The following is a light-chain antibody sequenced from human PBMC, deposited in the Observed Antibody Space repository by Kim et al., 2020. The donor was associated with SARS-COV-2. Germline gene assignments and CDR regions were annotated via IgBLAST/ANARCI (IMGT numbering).Light chain of an antibody. CDR1: RFDVGAYSY. CDR2: DVT. V-gene: IGLV2-14*03. CDR3: SSYTVTGTYV. J-gene: IGLJ1*01. Sequence: GQPITISCTGGRFDVGAYSYFSWYQRSPGKAPKLLIYDVTQRPSGVSKRFSGSKSGRTASLTITALRAEDEADYYCSSYTVTGTYVFGSGTKVTVL.